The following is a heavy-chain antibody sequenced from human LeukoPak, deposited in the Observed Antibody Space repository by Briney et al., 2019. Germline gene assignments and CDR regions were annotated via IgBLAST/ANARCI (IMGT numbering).Heavy chain of an antibody. Sequence: PGGSLRLSCAGSGFTFSGSAMHWVRQSPGKGLEWVGRIRSKANDHATAYVASVRGRFTISRDDSENTAYLQMNSLKTEDTAIYYCIRRLMTTVNDYWGQGTLVTVSS. CDR2: IRSKANDHAT. D-gene: IGHD4-17*01. CDR3: IRRLMTTVNDY. J-gene: IGHJ4*02. V-gene: IGHV3-73*01. CDR1: GFTFSGSA.